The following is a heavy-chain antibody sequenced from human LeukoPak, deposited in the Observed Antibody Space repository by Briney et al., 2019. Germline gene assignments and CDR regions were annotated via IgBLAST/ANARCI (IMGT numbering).Heavy chain of an antibody. J-gene: IGHJ4*02. CDR2: ISWNSGSI. CDR3: ARRRGLGYCSSTSCYAGYFDY. D-gene: IGHD2-2*01. Sequence: PGGSLRLSCAASGFTFDDYAMHWVRQAPGKGLEWVSGISWNSGSIGYADSVKGRFTISRDNAKNSLYLQMNSLRAEDTSLYYSARRRGLGYCSSTSCYAGYFDYWGQGTLVTVSS. CDR1: GFTFDDYA. V-gene: IGHV3-9*01.